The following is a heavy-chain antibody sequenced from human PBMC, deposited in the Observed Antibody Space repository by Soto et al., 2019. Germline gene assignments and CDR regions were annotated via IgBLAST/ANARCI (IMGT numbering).Heavy chain of an antibody. Sequence: GGSLRLSCAASGFTFSSYAMSWVRQAPGKGLEWVSAISGSGCSTYYADSVKGRFTISRDNSKNTLYLQMNSLRAEDTAVYYWANLRSSRGPRRDNGMDVWGQGTTVTVSS. CDR1: GFTFSSYA. CDR2: ISGSGCST. D-gene: IGHD3-10*01. CDR3: ANLRSSRGPRRDNGMDV. J-gene: IGHJ6*02. V-gene: IGHV3-23*01.